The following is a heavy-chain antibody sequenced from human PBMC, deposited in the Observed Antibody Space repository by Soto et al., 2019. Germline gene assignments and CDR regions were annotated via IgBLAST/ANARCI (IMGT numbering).Heavy chain of an antibody. CDR3: ASRLTTATTTGDGFDI. J-gene: IGHJ3*02. D-gene: IGHD4-17*01. V-gene: IGHV4-59*01. CDR1: NGSISSYY. Sequence: SETLSLTCTVSNGSISSYYWSWIRQPPGKGLEWIGYIYYSGSTNYNPSLKSRVTMSVDMSKSQHSLKLSSVTAADTAVYFCASRLTTATTTGDGFDIWGQGIMVTVSS. CDR2: IYYSGST.